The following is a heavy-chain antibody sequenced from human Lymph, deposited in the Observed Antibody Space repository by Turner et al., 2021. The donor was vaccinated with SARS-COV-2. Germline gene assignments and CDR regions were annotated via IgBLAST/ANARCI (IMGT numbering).Heavy chain of an antibody. V-gene: IGHV1-18*01. Sequence: QVQLVQSGAEVKKPGASVKVSCKASGYTFTNYGISWVRQAPGEGLELRGWISGNNDNTNYAQKLQGRVTMTTDTSTSTAYMELRSLRSDDTAVYYCARSNFDWLFSPDWFDPWGQGTLVIVSS. CDR3: ARSNFDWLFSPDWFDP. CDR1: GYTFTNYG. D-gene: IGHD3-9*01. CDR2: ISGNNDNT. J-gene: IGHJ5*02.